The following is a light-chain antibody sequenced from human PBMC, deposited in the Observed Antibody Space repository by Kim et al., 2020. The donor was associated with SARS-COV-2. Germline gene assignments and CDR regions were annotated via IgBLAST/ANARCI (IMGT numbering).Light chain of an antibody. J-gene: IGLJ1*01. CDR2: SND. Sequence: QPVLTQSPSASGTAGQRVTMSCSGSRSNIGTNTVNWYQQLPGTAPKLVINSNDQRPSGVPDRFSGSKSGTSASLAISGLQSEDEADYFCATWDDSLHGYVFGPGTKVTVL. CDR1: RSNIGTNT. V-gene: IGLV1-44*01. CDR3: ATWDDSLHGYV.